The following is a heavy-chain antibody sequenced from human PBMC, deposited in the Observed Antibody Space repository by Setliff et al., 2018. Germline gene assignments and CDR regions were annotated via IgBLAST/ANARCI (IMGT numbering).Heavy chain of an antibody. CDR3: ANDVRGGVYEI. CDR1: GGSVFNSDW. D-gene: IGHD3-16*01. J-gene: IGHJ3*02. V-gene: IGHV4-4*02. CDR2: INYRQGT. Sequence: SETLSLTCAVSGGSVFNSDWWSWVRQSPGRGLEWIGEINYRQGTSYNPSLRGRVTISIDRPKDQLSLTLSEVTAADTGVYYCANDVRGGVYEIWGQGTMVTVSS.